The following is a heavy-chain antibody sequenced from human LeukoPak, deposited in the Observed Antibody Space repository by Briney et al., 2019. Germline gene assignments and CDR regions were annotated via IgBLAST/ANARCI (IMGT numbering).Heavy chain of an antibody. Sequence: GASVKVSCKASGYTFTDNYIHWVRQAPGHGLEWMGWMNPNTGDTVYVQKFQGRVTFTRDTSISTAYMELHRLGSDDTAVYYCVRDYTNPASGDYWGQATLVTVSS. D-gene: IGHD3-16*01. CDR2: MNPNTGDT. CDR3: VRDYTNPASGDY. CDR1: GYTFTDNY. V-gene: IGHV1-2*02. J-gene: IGHJ4*02.